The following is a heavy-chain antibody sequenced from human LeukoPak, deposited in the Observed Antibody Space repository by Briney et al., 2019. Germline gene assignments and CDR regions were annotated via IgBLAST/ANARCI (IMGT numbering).Heavy chain of an antibody. CDR3: AREIVVVPAAISWFDP. CDR2: INPNSGGT. V-gene: IGHV1-2*02. Sequence: ASVTVTCKSSGYTFTGYYMHWVRQAPGQGLEWMGWINPNSGGTNYAQKFQGRVTTTRDTSISTAYMELSRLRSDDTAVYYCAREIVVVPAAISWFDPWGQGTLVTVSS. J-gene: IGHJ5*02. CDR1: GYTFTGYY. D-gene: IGHD2-2*02.